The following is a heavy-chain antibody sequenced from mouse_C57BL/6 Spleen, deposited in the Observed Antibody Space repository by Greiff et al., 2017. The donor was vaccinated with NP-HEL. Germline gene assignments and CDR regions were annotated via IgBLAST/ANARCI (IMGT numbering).Heavy chain of an antibody. CDR3: ARALYCSNYEGFAY. CDR1: GYSFTGYF. Sequence: EVQLQQPGPELVKPGDSVKISCKASGYSFTGYFMNWVMPSHGKSLEWIGRINPYNGDTFYNQKFKGKATLTVDKSSSTAHMELRSLTSEDSAVYYCARALYCSNYEGFAYRGQGTLVTVSA. V-gene: IGHV1-20*01. D-gene: IGHD2-5*01. CDR2: INPYNGDT. J-gene: IGHJ3*01.